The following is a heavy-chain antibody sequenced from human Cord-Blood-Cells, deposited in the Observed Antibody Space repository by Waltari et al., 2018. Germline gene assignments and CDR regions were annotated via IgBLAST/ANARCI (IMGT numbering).Heavy chain of an antibody. V-gene: IGHV1-24*01. D-gene: IGHD3-3*01. CDR1: GYTLTELS. CDR2: FDPEDGET. CDR3: ATAEKDFWSGPDESDAFDI. J-gene: IGHJ3*02. Sequence: QVQLVQSGAEVKKPGASVKVSCKVSGYTLTELSMHWVRQAPGTGREWRGGFDPEDGETIYAQKFQGRVTMTEDTSTDTAYMELSSLRSEDTAVYYCATAEKDFWSGPDESDAFDIWGQGTMVTVSS.